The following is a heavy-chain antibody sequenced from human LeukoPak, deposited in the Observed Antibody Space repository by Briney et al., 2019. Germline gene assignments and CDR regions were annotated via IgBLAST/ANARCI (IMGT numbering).Heavy chain of an antibody. Sequence: GASVKVSCKASGGTFSSYAISWVRQAPGQGLEWMGGIIPIFGTANYAQKFQGRVTITADESTSTAYMELSSLRSEDTAVYYCARGPVPRYYYYGMDVWAQGTTVTVSS. CDR2: IIPIFGTA. V-gene: IGHV1-69*13. J-gene: IGHJ6*02. CDR3: ARGPVPRYYYYGMDV. CDR1: GGTFSSYA.